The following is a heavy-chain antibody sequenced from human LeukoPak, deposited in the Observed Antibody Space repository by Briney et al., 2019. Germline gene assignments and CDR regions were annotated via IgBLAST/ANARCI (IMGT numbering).Heavy chain of an antibody. CDR3: VKGVYSVFPDSRVLDF. CDR2: IDTGTSTI. D-gene: IGHD5/OR15-5a*01. J-gene: IGHJ4*02. Sequence: RTGGSLRLSCAASGFTFSTYSMNWVRQAPGKGLEWVSYIDTGTSTIYYADSVKGRFTISKDNSKNTLYLQMSSLRAEDTAVYYCVKGVYSVFPDSRVLDFWGQGTLVTVSS. V-gene: IGHV3-48*01. CDR1: GFTFSTYS.